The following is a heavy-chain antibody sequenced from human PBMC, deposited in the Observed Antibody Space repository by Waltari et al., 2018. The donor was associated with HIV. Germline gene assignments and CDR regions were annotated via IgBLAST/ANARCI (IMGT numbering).Heavy chain of an antibody. V-gene: IGHV1-8*01. D-gene: IGHD3-10*01. Sequence: QVQLVQSGAEVKKPGASVKVSCKASGYTFTSYAINWVRQATGQGLEWLGWMNPNSGNTGYAQKFQGRVTMTRNTSKSTAYMELNSLRSEDTAVYYCARGRNMIRGKYYYYYGMDVWGQGTTGTVSS. CDR2: MNPNSGNT. CDR1: GYTFTSYA. CDR3: ARGRNMIRGKYYYYYGMDV. J-gene: IGHJ6*02.